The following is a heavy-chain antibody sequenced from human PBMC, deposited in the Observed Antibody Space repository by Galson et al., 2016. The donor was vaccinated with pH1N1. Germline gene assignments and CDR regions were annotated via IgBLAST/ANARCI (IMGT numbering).Heavy chain of an antibody. D-gene: IGHD2-2*01. Sequence: SVKVSCKASRDTFSSYAFNWVRQAPGHGLEWMGGIIPIFDTSNYAQKFQGRVTITADKSTSTAYMELNSLRSEDTAMYYCARNMHLYCSSASCRVYYFDSWGQGTLVTVSS. CDR1: RDTFSSYA. CDR2: IIPIFDTS. CDR3: ARNMHLYCSSASCRVYYFDS. V-gene: IGHV1-69*06. J-gene: IGHJ4*02.